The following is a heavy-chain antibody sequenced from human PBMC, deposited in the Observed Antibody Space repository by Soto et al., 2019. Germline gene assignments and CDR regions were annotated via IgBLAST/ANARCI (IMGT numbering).Heavy chain of an antibody. CDR3: ARGPPFVVVVWRKTGWFDP. Sequence: QVQLQQWGAGLLKPSETLSLTCAVYGGSFSGYYWSWIRQPPGKGLEWIGEINHSGSTNYNPSLKSRVTISVDTSKNQFSLKLSSVTAADTAVYYCARGPPFVVVVWRKTGWFDPWGQGTLVTVSS. V-gene: IGHV4-34*01. CDR1: GGSFSGYY. J-gene: IGHJ5*02. CDR2: INHSGST. D-gene: IGHD2-15*01.